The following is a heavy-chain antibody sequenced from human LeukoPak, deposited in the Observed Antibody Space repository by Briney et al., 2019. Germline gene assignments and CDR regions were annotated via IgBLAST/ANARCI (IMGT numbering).Heavy chain of an antibody. V-gene: IGHV3-30*04. CDR1: GFTFSTYA. CDR3: ARARSSYGYGDAFDI. J-gene: IGHJ3*02. D-gene: IGHD5-18*01. CDR2: ISYDGSSK. Sequence: GGSLRLFRAASGFTFSTYAMHWVRQAPGKGLEWVAVISYDGSSKYYADSVKGRFTISRDNSKNTLYLQMNSLRAEDTAVYYCARARSSYGYGDAFDIWGQGTMVTVSS.